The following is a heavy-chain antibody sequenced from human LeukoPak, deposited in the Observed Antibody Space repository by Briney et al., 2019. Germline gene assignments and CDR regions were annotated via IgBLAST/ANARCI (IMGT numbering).Heavy chain of an antibody. V-gene: IGHV3-30*18. CDR2: ISYDGSNK. J-gene: IGHJ4*02. Sequence: GGSLRLSCAASGFTFSSYGMHWVRQAPGKGLEWVAVISYDGSNKYYADSVKGRFTISRDNSKNTLYLQMNSLRAEDTAVYYCAKGPRTYSSGLLNYWGLGTLVTVSS. CDR1: GFTFSSYG. CDR3: AKGPRTYSSGLLNY. D-gene: IGHD6-19*01.